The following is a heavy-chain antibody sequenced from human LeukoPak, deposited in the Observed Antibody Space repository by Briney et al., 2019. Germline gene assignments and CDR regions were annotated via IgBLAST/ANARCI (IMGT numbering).Heavy chain of an antibody. J-gene: IGHJ6*02. CDR2: ISGSGGST. Sequence: GRSLRLSCAASGFTFSSYAMSWVRQAAGKGLEWVSAISGSGGSTYYADSVKGRFTISRDNSKNTLYLQMNSLRAEDTAVYYCAKVGEIAAAGKRYYYGMDVWGQGTTVTVSS. CDR1: GFTFSSYA. CDR3: AKVGEIAAAGKRYYYGMDV. V-gene: IGHV3-23*01. D-gene: IGHD6-13*01.